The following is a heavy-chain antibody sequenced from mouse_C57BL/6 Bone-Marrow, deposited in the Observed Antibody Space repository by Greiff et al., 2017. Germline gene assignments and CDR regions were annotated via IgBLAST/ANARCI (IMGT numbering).Heavy chain of an antibody. Sequence: QVQLQQPGAELVMPGASVKLSCKASGYTFTSYWMHWVKQRPGQGLEWIGEIDPSDSYTNYNQKFKGKSTLTVDKSTCTAYMQLSSLTSEDSAVYYCANNYYAMDYWGQRTSGAVSS. CDR1: GYTFTSYW. CDR2: IDPSDSYT. J-gene: IGHJ4*01. V-gene: IGHV1-69*01. CDR3: ANNYYAMDY.